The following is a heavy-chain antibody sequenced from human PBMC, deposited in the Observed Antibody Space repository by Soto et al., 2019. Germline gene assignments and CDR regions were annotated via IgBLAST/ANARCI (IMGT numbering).Heavy chain of an antibody. CDR3: ARDRQSDGIWTFDY. Sequence: EVQLLESGGGMIQPGGSLRLSCSGSGFSMSSYTMGWVRLAPGKGLEWVATIFSGGSGTEYADSVTGRFRLSRDNSKNIMYLQMNSLRVEDTALYYCARDRQSDGIWTFDYWGRGTLVTVSS. J-gene: IGHJ4*02. CDR1: GFSMSSYT. V-gene: IGHV3-23*01. D-gene: IGHD1-1*01. CDR2: IFSGGSGT.